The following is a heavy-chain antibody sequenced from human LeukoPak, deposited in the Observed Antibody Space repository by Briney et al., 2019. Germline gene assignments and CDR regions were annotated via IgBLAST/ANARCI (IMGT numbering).Heavy chain of an antibody. CDR3: ARVSVMPSYYDYVWGSYALDAFDI. Sequence: ASVKVSCKASGYTFTGYYMHWVRQAPGQGLEWMGWINPNTGGTNYAQKFQGRVTMTRDTSISTAYMELSRLRSDDTAVYYCARVSVMPSYYDYVWGSYALDAFDIWGQGTMVTVSS. D-gene: IGHD3-16*01. V-gene: IGHV1-2*02. J-gene: IGHJ3*02. CDR1: GYTFTGYY. CDR2: INPNTGGT.